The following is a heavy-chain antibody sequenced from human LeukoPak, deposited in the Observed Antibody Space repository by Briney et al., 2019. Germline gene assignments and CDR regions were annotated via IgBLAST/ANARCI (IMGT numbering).Heavy chain of an antibody. V-gene: IGHV3-7*01. Sequence: HSGGSLRLSCAASGFTFSRNWMTWVRQAPGKGLEWVANIKQDGSEMHYVDSVKGRFTISRDNAKNSLYLQMNSLRAEDTAVYYCARDSSGNGWSIFWGQGTLVTVSS. CDR2: IKQDGSEM. CDR1: GFTFSRNW. J-gene: IGHJ4*02. D-gene: IGHD6-19*01. CDR3: ARDSSGNGWSIF.